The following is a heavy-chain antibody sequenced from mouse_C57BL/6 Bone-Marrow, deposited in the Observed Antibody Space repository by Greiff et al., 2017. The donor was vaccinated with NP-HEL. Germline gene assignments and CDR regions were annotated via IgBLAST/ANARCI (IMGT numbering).Heavy chain of an antibody. CDR2: INSDGGSP. CDR3: ARHYYGSSYDAMDY. V-gene: IGHV5-2*01. Sequence: EVMLVESGGGLVQPGESLKLSCESNEYEFPSHDMSWVRKTPEKRLELVAAINSDGGSPSYPDTMERRFIISRDTTKKTLYLQMSSLRSEDTALYYCARHYYGSSYDAMDYWGQGTSVTGSS. D-gene: IGHD1-1*01. CDR1: EYEFPSHD. J-gene: IGHJ4*01.